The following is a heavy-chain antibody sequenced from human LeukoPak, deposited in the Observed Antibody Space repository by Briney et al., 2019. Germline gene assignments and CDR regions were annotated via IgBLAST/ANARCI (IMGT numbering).Heavy chain of an antibody. D-gene: IGHD2-2*03. Sequence: SETLSLTCAVYGGSFSGYYWSWIRQPPGKGLEWIGEINHSGSTNYNPSLKSRVTILVDTSKNQFSLKLSSATAADTAVYYCARGGPGYCSSISCYPRWFDPWGQGTLVTVSS. J-gene: IGHJ5*02. CDR3: ARGGPGYCSSISCYPRWFDP. V-gene: IGHV4-34*01. CDR1: GGSFSGYY. CDR2: INHSGST.